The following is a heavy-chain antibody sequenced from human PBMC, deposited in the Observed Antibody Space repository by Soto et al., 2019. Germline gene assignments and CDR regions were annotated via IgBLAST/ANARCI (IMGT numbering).Heavy chain of an antibody. CDR1: GFTFSSYS. D-gene: IGHD3-10*01. Sequence: EVQLVESGGGLVQPGGSLRLSCAASGFTFSSYSMNWVRQAPGKGLEWVSYISSSSSSIYYADYVKGRFTISRDNAKNSLYLQMNSLRAQDTAVYYCARRYGSGSYRSWFDPWGQGTLVTVSS. J-gene: IGHJ5*02. V-gene: IGHV3-48*01. CDR3: ARRYGSGSYRSWFDP. CDR2: ISSSSSSI.